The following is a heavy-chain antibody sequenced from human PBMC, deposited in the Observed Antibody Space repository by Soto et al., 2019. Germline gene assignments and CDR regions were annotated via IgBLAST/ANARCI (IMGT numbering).Heavy chain of an antibody. D-gene: IGHD2-15*01. CDR2: INPDNGNT. Sequence: ASVKVSCKACGYTFTRYTMNWVRQAPGQRLEWMGWINPDNGNTKSSQKFQDRVIITRDTSASTAYMDLSSLRSEDTAVYYCARGIATGQLDPWGQGTLVTVPQ. CDR1: GYTFTRYT. V-gene: IGHV1-3*01. CDR3: ARGIATGQLDP. J-gene: IGHJ5*02.